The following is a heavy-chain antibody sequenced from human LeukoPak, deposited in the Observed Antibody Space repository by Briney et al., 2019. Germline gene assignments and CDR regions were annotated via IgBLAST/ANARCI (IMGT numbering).Heavy chain of an antibody. CDR1: GGTFSSYA. CDR2: IIPIFGTA. V-gene: IGHV1-69*13. J-gene: IGHJ4*02. D-gene: IGHD2-2*01. Sequence: SVKVSCKASGGTFSSYAISWVRQAPGQGLEWMGGIIPIFGTADYAQKFQGRVTITADESTSTAYMELSSLRSEDTAVYYCARDYCSSTSCLFDYWGQGTLVTVSS. CDR3: ARDYCSSTSCLFDY.